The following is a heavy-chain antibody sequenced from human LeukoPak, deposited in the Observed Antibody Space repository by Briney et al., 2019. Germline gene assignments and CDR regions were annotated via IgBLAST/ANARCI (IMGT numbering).Heavy chain of an antibody. Sequence: NPSETLSLTCTVSGGSISSDGYYWSWIRQPPGKGLEWIGEINHSGSTNYNPSLKSRVTISVDTSKNQFSLKLSSVTAADTAVYYCARGTYYYDSSGALDYWGQGTLVTVSS. CDR1: GGSISSDGYY. D-gene: IGHD3-22*01. V-gene: IGHV4-39*07. J-gene: IGHJ4*02. CDR2: INHSGST. CDR3: ARGTYYYDSSGALDY.